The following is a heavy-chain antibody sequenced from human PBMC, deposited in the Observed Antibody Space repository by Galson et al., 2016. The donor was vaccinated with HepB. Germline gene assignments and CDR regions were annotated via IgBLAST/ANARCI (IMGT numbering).Heavy chain of an antibody. CDR2: ISYDGSDK. CDR3: AKDRRYYDSSGYFWEGYYYDGMDV. D-gene: IGHD3-22*01. J-gene: IGHJ6*02. CDR1: GFTFSGYG. Sequence: SLRLSCAASGFTFSGYGMHWVRQAPGKGLEWVAVISYDGSDKYYADSVKGRFTISRDNSKNTLNLQMNSLRAEDTAVYYCAKDRRYYDSSGYFWEGYYYDGMDVWGQGTTVTVSS. V-gene: IGHV3-30*18.